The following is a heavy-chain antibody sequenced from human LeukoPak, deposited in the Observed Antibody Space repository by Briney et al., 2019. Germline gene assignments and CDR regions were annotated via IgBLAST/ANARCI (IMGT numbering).Heavy chain of an antibody. J-gene: IGHJ4*02. CDR3: ARDAAGGSSGY. D-gene: IGHD1-26*01. Sequence: ASVKVSCKASGYTFTGYYMHWVRQAPGQGLEWMGWISAYNGNTNYAQKLQGRVTMTTDTSTSTAYMELRSLRSDDTAVYYCARDAAGGSSGYWGQGTLVTVSS. CDR1: GYTFTGYY. V-gene: IGHV1-18*04. CDR2: ISAYNGNT.